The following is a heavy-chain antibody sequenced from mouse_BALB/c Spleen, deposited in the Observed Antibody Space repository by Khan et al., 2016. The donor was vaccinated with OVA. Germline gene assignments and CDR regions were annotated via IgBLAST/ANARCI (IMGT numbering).Heavy chain of an antibody. J-gene: IGHJ2*01. CDR3: ARSVTITTVVATDFDY. Sequence: EVQLQESGPGLVKPSQSLSLTCTVTGYSITSDYAWNWIRQFPGNKLEWMGYISYSGRTSYNPSLKSRISITRDTSKTQFILQLNSVTTEDTATYYCARSVTITTVVATDFDYWGQGTTLTVSS. D-gene: IGHD1-1*01. CDR1: GYSITSDYA. CDR2: ISYSGRT. V-gene: IGHV3-2*02.